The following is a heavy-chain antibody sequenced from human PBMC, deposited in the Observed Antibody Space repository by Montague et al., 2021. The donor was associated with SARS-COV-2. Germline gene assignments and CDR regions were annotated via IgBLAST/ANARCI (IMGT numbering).Heavy chain of an antibody. D-gene: IGHD3-3*01. CDR1: GFSISSGYY. CDR3: ARSGVGIFDFSYFDS. J-gene: IGHJ4*02. Sequence: SETLSLTCSVSGFSISSGYYCGWIRQTPGKGLEWIGSRYQNGATXYSPSLKRPVTILLDTSKNQFSLSLTSATAADTAVYYCARSGVGIFDFSYFDSWGQGSLVIVSS. CDR2: RYQNGAT. V-gene: IGHV4-38-2*02.